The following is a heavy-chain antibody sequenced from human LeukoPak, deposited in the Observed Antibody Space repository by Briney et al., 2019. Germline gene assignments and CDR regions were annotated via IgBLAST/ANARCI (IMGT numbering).Heavy chain of an antibody. D-gene: IGHD6-13*01. V-gene: IGHV4-38-2*02. CDR3: AREISAAGRGNNYYYYMDV. CDR1: GGSISGYY. Sequence: KPSETLSLTCTVSGGSISGYYWGWIRQPPGKGLEWIGSIYHSGSTYYNPSLKSRVTISVDTSKNQFSLKLSSVTAADTAVYYCAREISAAGRGNNYYYYMDVWGKGTTVTVSS. J-gene: IGHJ6*03. CDR2: IYHSGST.